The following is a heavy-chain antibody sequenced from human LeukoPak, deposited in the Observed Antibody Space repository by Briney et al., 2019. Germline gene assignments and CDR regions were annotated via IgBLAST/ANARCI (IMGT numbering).Heavy chain of an antibody. Sequence: GGSLRLSCAASGFTFSSYSMNWVRQAPGKGLEWVSSISSSSSYIYYADSVKGRFTISRDNAKNSLYLQMNSLRAEDTAVYYCARTSIAARPWGRLHYYYMDVWGKGTTVTVSS. V-gene: IGHV3-21*01. CDR1: GFTFSSYS. CDR2: ISSSSSYI. J-gene: IGHJ6*03. D-gene: IGHD6-6*01. CDR3: ARTSIAARPWGRLHYYYMDV.